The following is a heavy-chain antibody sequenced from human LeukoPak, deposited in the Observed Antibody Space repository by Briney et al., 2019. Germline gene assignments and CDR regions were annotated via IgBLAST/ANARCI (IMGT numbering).Heavy chain of an antibody. D-gene: IGHD2-2*01. J-gene: IGHJ4*02. CDR2: IYYSGST. V-gene: IGHV4-39*01. Sequence: SETLSLTCTVSGGSISSSSYYWGWIRQPPGKGLEWIGSIYYSGSTYYNPSLKSRVTISVDTSENQFSLKLSSVTAADTAVYYCASRRGSTSLRVDDYWGQGTLVTVSS. CDR1: GGSISSSSYY. CDR3: ASRRGSTSLRVDDY.